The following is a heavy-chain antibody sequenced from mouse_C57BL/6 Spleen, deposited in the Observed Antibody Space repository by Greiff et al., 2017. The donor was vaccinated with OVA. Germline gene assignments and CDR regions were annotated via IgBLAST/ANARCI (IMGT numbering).Heavy chain of an antibody. J-gene: IGHJ2*01. CDR2: IDPSDSET. Sequence: QVQLQQPGAELVRPGSSVKLSCKASGYTFTSYWMHWVKQRPIQGLEWIGNIDPSDSETHYNQKFKDKATLTVDKSSSTAYMQLSSLTSEDSAVYYCARKDLDDYDPYFDDWGQGTTLTVSS. D-gene: IGHD2-4*01. CDR3: ARKDLDDYDPYFDD. CDR1: GYTFTSYW. V-gene: IGHV1-52*01.